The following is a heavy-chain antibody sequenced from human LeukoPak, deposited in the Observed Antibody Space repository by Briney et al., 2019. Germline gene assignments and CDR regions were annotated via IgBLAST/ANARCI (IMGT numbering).Heavy chain of an antibody. CDR3: AKDRYCSSTNCPYDY. Sequence: GGSLRLSCAASGFTFSNYWMHWVRQAPGKGLVWVSGIRVSDGSTYYADSVKGRFTMSRDNSNNMLFLQMNSLRAEDTAVYYCAKDRYCSSTNCPYDYWGQGTLVAVSS. CDR2: IRVSDGST. J-gene: IGHJ4*02. CDR1: GFTFSNYW. D-gene: IGHD2-2*01. V-gene: IGHV3-23*01.